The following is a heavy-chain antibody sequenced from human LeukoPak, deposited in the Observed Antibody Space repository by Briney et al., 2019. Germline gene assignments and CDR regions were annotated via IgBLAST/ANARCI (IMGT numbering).Heavy chain of an antibody. CDR1: GGSFSGYY. CDR3: ARRGPPYYYDSSGYYYTPQLGYFDY. V-gene: IGHV4-34*01. CDR2: INHSGST. J-gene: IGHJ4*02. Sequence: SETLSLTCAVYGGSFSGYYWSWIRQPPGKGLEWIGEINHSGSTNYNPSLKSRVTISVDTSKNQFSLKLSSVTAAGTAVYYCARRGPPYYYDSSGYYYTPQLGYFDYWGQGTLVTVSS. D-gene: IGHD3-22*01.